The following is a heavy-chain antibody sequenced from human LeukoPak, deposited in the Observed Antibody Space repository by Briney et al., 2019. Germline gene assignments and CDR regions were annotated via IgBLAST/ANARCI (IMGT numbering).Heavy chain of an antibody. V-gene: IGHV3-23*01. CDR1: GFIFSNYA. CDR3: ARDGVLMNRKFYFDS. J-gene: IGHJ4*02. D-gene: IGHD3-10*01. CDR2: ISGNGAGT. Sequence: GGSLRLSCAASGFIFSNYAMTWVRQAPGKGLEWVSTISGNGAGTYFADPVKGRFTISRDNSNNTLYLQMDSLRAEDTAVYFCARDGVLMNRKFYFDSWGQGTLVTVFS.